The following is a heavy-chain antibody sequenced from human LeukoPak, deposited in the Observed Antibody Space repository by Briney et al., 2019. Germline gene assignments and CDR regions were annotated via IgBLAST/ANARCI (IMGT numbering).Heavy chain of an antibody. D-gene: IGHD2-2*01. V-gene: IGHV1-69*04. CDR2: IIPILGIA. Sequence: SVKVSCKASGGTFSIYAISWVRQAPGQGLEWMGRIIPILGIANYAQKFQGRVTITADKSTSTAYMELSSLRSEDTAVYYCARAYCSSTSCSYYYGMDVWGQGTTVTVSS. CDR1: GGTFSIYA. J-gene: IGHJ6*02. CDR3: ARAYCSSTSCSYYYGMDV.